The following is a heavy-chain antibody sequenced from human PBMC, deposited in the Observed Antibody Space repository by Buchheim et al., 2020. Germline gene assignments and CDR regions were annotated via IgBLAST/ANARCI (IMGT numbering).Heavy chain of an antibody. V-gene: IGHV3-73*01. CDR2: IRSKANSYAT. D-gene: IGHD6-13*01. CDR3: TRQDYSSTSRLFDY. J-gene: IGHJ4*02. CDR1: GFTFSGSA. Sequence: EVQLVESGGGLVQPGGSLKLSCAASGFTFSGSAMHWVRQASGKGLEWVGRIRSKANSYATAYAASVKGRFTISSADSKNTAYLQMNSLKTEDTAVYYCTRQDYSSTSRLFDYWGQGTL.